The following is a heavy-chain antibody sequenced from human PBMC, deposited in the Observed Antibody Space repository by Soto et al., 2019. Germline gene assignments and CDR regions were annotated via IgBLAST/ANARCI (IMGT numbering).Heavy chain of an antibody. CDR1: RGTFSRYA. Sequence: SPVKVSCKACRGTFSRYAISWVRQAPGQGLDWVRRIISIFGTANYAQKFQGRVTITADESTSTAYMELSSLRSEDTAVYYCAREVHCSGGSCYPAHFDYWGQGTLVTV. J-gene: IGHJ4*02. CDR2: IISIFGTA. D-gene: IGHD2-15*01. CDR3: AREVHCSGGSCYPAHFDY. V-gene: IGHV1-69*13.